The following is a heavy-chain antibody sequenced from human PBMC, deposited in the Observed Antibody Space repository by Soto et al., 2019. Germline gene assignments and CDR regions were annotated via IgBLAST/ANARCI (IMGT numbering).Heavy chain of an antibody. V-gene: IGHV1-46*03. CDR2: INPGGGRT. D-gene: IGHD6-19*01. Sequence: ASVKVSCKASGYTFTNSAISWVRQAPGQGPEWMGRINPGGGRTSYAQKFQGRVTMTRDRSTSTVYMELSSLRSEDTAVYYCAIAVAGYNWFDPWGQGTLVTVSS. J-gene: IGHJ5*02. CDR3: AIAVAGYNWFDP. CDR1: GYTFTNSA.